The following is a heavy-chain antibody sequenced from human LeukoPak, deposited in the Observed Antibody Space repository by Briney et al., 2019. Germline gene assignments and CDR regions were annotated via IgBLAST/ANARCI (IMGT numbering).Heavy chain of an antibody. Sequence: SVKVSCKASGGTFSSYAISWVRQAPGQGLEWMGGIIPIFGTANYAQKFQGRVTITTDESTSTAYMELSSLRSEDTAVYYCARDGVEGGSGSLRLDYWAREPWSPSPQ. J-gene: IGHJ4*02. CDR2: IIPIFGTA. D-gene: IGHD3-10*01. CDR3: ARDGVEGGSGSLRLDY. V-gene: IGHV1-69*05. CDR1: GGTFSSYA.